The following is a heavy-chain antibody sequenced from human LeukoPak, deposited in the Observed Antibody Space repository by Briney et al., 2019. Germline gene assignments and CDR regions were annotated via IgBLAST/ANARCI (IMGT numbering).Heavy chain of an antibody. V-gene: IGHV1-18*01. Sequence: ASVTVSCKPSGYSFTSYGISWVRQAPGQGLEWVEWINPYNGKTNYAQKVQGRVTVTTNTSTSTAYMELRSLRFDDTAVYYCARDPSGNPYFFDYWGQGTLVTVSS. CDR3: ARDPSGNPYFFDY. CDR1: GYSFTSYG. CDR2: INPYNGKT. D-gene: IGHD3-3*01. J-gene: IGHJ4*02.